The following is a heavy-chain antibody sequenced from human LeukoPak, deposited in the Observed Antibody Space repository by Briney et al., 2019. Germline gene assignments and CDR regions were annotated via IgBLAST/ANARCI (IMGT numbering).Heavy chain of an antibody. Sequence: GGSLRLSCAASGFTFSSYWMRWVRQAPGKGLEGVANIKNDGSEEYYVDSVKGRFTISRDNAKNSLFLQMNSLTVEDTAVYYCARAIRGSAVDTGDRWGQGTLVTVSS. V-gene: IGHV3-7*01. CDR1: GFTFSSYW. CDR2: IKNDGSEE. D-gene: IGHD3-10*01. CDR3: ARAIRGSAVDTGDR. J-gene: IGHJ4*02.